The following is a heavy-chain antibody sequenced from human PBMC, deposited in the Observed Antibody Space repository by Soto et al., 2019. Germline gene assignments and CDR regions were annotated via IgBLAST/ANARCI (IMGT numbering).Heavy chain of an antibody. D-gene: IGHD3-10*01. J-gene: IGHJ6*02. Sequence: ESLKISCKGSGYSFTSYWIGWVRQMPGKGLEWMGIIYPGDSDTRYSPSFQGQVTISADKSISTAYLQWSSLKASDTAMYYCARRPGGSGSYQISLYGMDVWGQGTTVTVSS. CDR2: IYPGDSDT. V-gene: IGHV5-51*01. CDR3: ARRPGGSGSYQISLYGMDV. CDR1: GYSFTSYW.